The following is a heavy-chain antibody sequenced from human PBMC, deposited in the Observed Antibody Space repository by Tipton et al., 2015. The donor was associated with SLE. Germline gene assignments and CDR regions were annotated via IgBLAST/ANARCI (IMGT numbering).Heavy chain of an antibody. CDR1: GYTFTSYD. J-gene: IGHJ1*01. V-gene: IGHV1-8*01. Sequence: QLVQSGAEVKKPGASVKVSCKASGYTFTSYDINWVRQASGQGLEWMGWMNPNSGNTGYEQRFQGRVTMTRNTSISTAYMELSSLTSEDTAVYYCVRGLGSGRFMGFQHWGQGTLVTVSS. D-gene: IGHD1-26*01. CDR2: MNPNSGNT. CDR3: VRGLGSGRFMGFQH.